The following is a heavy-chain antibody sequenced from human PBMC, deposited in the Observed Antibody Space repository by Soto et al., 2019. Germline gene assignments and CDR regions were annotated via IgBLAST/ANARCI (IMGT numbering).Heavy chain of an antibody. CDR2: INYSGSP. D-gene: IGHD2-21*01. CDR3: ATYIGGGGGRGY. J-gene: IGHJ4*02. CDR1: GGSATTHH. V-gene: IGHV4-59*08. Sequence: SATLSLTCTVSGGSATTHHLICIRQPPGKGLEWMAYINYSGSPMYIPSLWSLVTMSVDTSPGQFSLKLSSVTAADTAVYYCATYIGGGGGRGYWGQGTLVTVSS.